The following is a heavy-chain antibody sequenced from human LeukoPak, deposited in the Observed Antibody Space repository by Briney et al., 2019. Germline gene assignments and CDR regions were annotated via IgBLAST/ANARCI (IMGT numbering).Heavy chain of an antibody. Sequence: GASVKVSCKASGYTFTSYGISWVRQAPGQGLEWMGWNSGYNGNTNYAQKLQGRVTMTTDTSTSTAYMELRSLRSDDTAVYFCARDHFYDSSGYYPGGYWGQGTLVTVSS. D-gene: IGHD3-22*01. CDR1: GYTFTSYG. CDR2: NSGYNGNT. J-gene: IGHJ4*02. CDR3: ARDHFYDSSGYYPGGY. V-gene: IGHV1-18*01.